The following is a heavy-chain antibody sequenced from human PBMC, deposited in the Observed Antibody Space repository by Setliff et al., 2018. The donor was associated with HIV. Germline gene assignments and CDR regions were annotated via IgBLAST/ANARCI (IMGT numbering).Heavy chain of an antibody. CDR2: IYFNGNT. Sequence: SETLSLTCIVSGVSIGSSSYYWGWIRQPPGKGLEWIASIYFNGNTYYSPSLKSRVTMSIDTSKNEFSLNLSSVTAADTALYFCATSENRVTDYWGQGIEVTVSS. CDR3: ATSENRVTDY. D-gene: IGHD1-26*01. V-gene: IGHV4-39*01. J-gene: IGHJ4*02. CDR1: GVSIGSSSYY.